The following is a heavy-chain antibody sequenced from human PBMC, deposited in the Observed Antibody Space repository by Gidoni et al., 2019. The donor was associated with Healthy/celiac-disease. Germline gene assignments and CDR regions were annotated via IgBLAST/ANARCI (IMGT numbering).Heavy chain of an antibody. V-gene: IGHV3-21*01. J-gene: IGHJ6*03. CDR1: GFTFSSYS. CDR3: ARGARQPPTNYYYMDV. CDR2: ISSSSSYI. D-gene: IGHD1-1*01. Sequence: EVQLVESGGGLVKPGGSLRLSCAASGFTFSSYSMNWVRQAPGKGLEWVSSISSSSSYIYYADSRDNAKNSLYLQMNSLRAEDTAVYYCARGARQPPTNYYYMDVWGKGTTVTVSS.